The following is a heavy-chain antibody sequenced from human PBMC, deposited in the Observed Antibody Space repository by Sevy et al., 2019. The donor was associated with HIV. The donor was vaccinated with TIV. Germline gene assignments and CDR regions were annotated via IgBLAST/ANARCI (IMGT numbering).Heavy chain of an antibody. J-gene: IGHJ4*02. D-gene: IGHD5-12*01. Sequence: SETLSLTCTVSGGSVSSGSYYWSWIRQPPGKGLEWIGYIYYSGSNNHNPSLKRRVTISVDTSKNQFSLKLNSVTAADTAVYYCARVRGGYSGFGGFDYWGQGTLVTVSS. CDR1: GGSVSSGSYY. V-gene: IGHV4-61*01. CDR3: ARVRGGYSGFGGFDY. CDR2: IYYSGSN.